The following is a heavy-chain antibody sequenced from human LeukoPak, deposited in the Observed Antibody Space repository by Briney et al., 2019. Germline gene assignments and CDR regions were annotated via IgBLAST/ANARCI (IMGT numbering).Heavy chain of an antibody. D-gene: IGHD2-15*01. CDR1: GFTFSAFG. CDR2: IRFDASDK. CDR3: AKDLDCSGGTCHKTVDY. V-gene: IGHV3-30*02. J-gene: IGHJ4*02. Sequence: GGSLRLSCAASGFTFSAFGMHWVRQAPGKGPEWVAFIRFDASDKFYADSVKGRFTVSRDNSKNTLHLQMNSLSSEDTAVYYCAKDLDCSGGTCHKTVDYGGRGTLVTVSS.